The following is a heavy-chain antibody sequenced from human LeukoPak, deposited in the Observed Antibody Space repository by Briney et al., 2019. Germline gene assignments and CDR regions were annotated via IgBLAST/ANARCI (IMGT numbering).Heavy chain of an antibody. CDR3: MTAAGYNFGQY. Sequence: GGSLRLSCAASGLTVNNNYMNWVRQAPGKGLEWVSALYIGGNTYYADSVRGRFTISRDNSKNTLYLQMDSLRAEYSAIYYCMTAAGYNFGQYWGQGTLVTVSA. V-gene: IGHV3-53*01. D-gene: IGHD5-18*01. CDR1: GLTVNNNY. CDR2: LYIGGNT. J-gene: IGHJ4*02.